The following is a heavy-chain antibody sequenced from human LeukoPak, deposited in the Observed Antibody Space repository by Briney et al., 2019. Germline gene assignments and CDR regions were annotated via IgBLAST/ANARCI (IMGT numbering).Heavy chain of an antibody. J-gene: IGHJ3*02. V-gene: IGHV5-51*01. D-gene: IGHD2-8*01. CDR1: EYSFTSYW. Sequence: GESLEISCKGFEYSFTSYWIGWVRQMPGKGLEWMGIIYPGDSDTRYSPSFQGQVTISADKSINTAYLQWSSLTASDTAMYYCAREGLGYCTNGVCSVNAFDIWGQGTMVTVSS. CDR2: IYPGDSDT. CDR3: AREGLGYCTNGVCSVNAFDI.